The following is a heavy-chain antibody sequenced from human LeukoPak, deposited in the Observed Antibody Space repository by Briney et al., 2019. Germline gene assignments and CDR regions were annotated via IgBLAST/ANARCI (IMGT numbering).Heavy chain of an antibody. CDR1: GGSLNGHY. D-gene: IGHD3-3*01. Sequence: SETLSLTCAVYGGSLNGHYWSWIRQPPGKGLEWIGESGHRGGTKFNPSLKSRVTISADTSKNQSSLKMSSVTAADTAVYYCARALQIFGVDYNWFDPWGQGTLVTVSS. CDR3: ARALQIFGVDYNWFDP. CDR2: SGHRGGT. V-gene: IGHV4-34*01. J-gene: IGHJ5*02.